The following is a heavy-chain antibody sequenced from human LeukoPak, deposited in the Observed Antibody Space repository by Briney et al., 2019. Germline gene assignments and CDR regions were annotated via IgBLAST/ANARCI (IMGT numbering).Heavy chain of an antibody. D-gene: IGHD1-26*01. CDR3: ARELPEWELLIPHY. J-gene: IGHJ4*02. CDR2: ISAYNGNT. CDR1: GYTFTSYG. V-gene: IGHV1-18*01. Sequence: GASVKVSCKASGYTFTSYGISWVRQAPGQGLEWMGWISAYNGNTNYAQKLQGRVTMTTDTSTSTAYMELRSLRSDDTAVYYCARELPEWELLIPHYWGQGTLVTVSS.